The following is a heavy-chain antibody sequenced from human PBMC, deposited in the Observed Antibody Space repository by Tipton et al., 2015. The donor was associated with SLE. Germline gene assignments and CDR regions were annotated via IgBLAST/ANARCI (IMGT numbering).Heavy chain of an antibody. CDR1: GFTFSSYA. D-gene: IGHD3-10*01. V-gene: IGHV3-23*01. Sequence: SLRLSCAASGFTFSSYAMSWVRQAPGKGLEWVSAISGSGGSTYYADSVKGRFTISRDNSKNTLYLQMNSLRAEDTAVYYCARGPVGGPWDFDYWGQGTLVTVSS. CDR2: ISGSGGST. J-gene: IGHJ4*02. CDR3: ARGPVGGPWDFDY.